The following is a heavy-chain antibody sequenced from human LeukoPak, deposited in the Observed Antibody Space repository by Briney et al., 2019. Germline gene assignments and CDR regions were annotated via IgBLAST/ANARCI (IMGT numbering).Heavy chain of an antibody. D-gene: IGHD5-24*01. Sequence: SETLSLTCTVSGGFINSHSYYWGWIRQPPGKGLEWIGSVYCDGTSYSNPSLTSRAAVFVDTSRDEFSLDLSFVTAADTAVYYCVRHMSTNTGYFDSCGQGTLVSVSS. CDR3: VRHMSTNTGYFDS. J-gene: IGHJ4*02. V-gene: IGHV4-39*01. CDR2: VYCDGTS. CDR1: GGFINSHSYY.